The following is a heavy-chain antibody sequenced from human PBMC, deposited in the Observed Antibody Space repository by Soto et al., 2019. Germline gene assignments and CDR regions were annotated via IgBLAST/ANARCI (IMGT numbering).Heavy chain of an antibody. CDR1: GYTFTNYG. Sequence: QVQLVQSGAEVKKPGASVKVSCKASGYTFTNYGISWVRQAPGQGLEWMGGISAYNGNTNYAQKLQGRVTMTTDTSTTTAYMDLRSLRSDDTAVYYCARATVYCSTTSCYGGGAFDYWGQGTLVTVSS. CDR2: ISAYNGNT. J-gene: IGHJ4*02. V-gene: IGHV1-18*04. D-gene: IGHD2-2*01. CDR3: ARATVYCSTTSCYGGGAFDY.